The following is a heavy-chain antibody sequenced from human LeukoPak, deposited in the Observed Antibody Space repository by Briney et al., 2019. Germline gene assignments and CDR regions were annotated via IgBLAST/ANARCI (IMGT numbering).Heavy chain of an antibody. CDR1: GFTFSDYY. CDR2: ISSSGSTI. J-gene: IGHJ4*02. D-gene: IGHD6-13*01. CDR3: AGGIAPGRLRSDY. Sequence: PGGSLRLSCAASGFTFSDYYMSWIRQAPGKGLEWVSYISSSGSTIYYADSVKGRFTISRDNAKNSLYLQMNSLRAEDTAVYYCAGGIAPGRLRSDYWGQGTLVTVSS. V-gene: IGHV3-11*01.